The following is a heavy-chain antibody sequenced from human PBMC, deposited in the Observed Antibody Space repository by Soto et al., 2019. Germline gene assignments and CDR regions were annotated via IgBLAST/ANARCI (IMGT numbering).Heavy chain of an antibody. CDR2: IYYSGST. J-gene: IGHJ4*02. V-gene: IGHV4-59*08. CDR1: GGSISSYY. CDR3: ARRGPVAGKTIFDS. Sequence: SETLSLTCTVSGGSISSYYWSWIRQPPGKGLEWIGNIYYSGSTNYNPSLKSLVTMSVDTSKNQFSLKVNSVTAADTAVYYCARRGPVAGKTIFDSWGRGTLVTVSS. D-gene: IGHD6-13*01.